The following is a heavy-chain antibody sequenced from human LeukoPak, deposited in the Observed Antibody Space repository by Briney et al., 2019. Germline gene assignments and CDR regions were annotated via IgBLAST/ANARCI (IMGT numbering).Heavy chain of an antibody. CDR3: ARTAGRGVDDAFDI. CDR2: VFYTGST. J-gene: IGHJ3*02. CDR1: GGSISSYY. Sequence: SETLSLTCTVSGGSISSYYWTWIRQPPGKGLEWIGYVFYTGSTNYNPSLKSRVTISVDTSENQFSLRLSSMTAADTAVYYCARTAGRGVDDAFDIWGQGTMVTVSS. V-gene: IGHV4-59*08. D-gene: IGHD6-19*01.